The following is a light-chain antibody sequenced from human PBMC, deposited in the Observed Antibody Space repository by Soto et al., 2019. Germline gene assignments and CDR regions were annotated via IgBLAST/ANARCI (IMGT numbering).Light chain of an antibody. Sequence: QSALTQPASVAGSPGQSITISCTGASSDVGAYNLVSWYQQYPGKAPKLMIYEVTQRPSGVSNRFSGSKSGNRASLTISGLQAEDETDYYCCSYAGSGLGVFGGGTKLTVL. CDR1: SSDVGAYNL. J-gene: IGLJ2*01. CDR2: EVT. V-gene: IGLV2-23*02. CDR3: CSYAGSGLGV.